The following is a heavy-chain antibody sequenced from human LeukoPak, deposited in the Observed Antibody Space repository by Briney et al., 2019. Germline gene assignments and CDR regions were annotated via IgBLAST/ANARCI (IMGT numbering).Heavy chain of an antibody. CDR2: IYTSGGT. V-gene: IGHV4-61*02. CDR3: ARGYYYGSGSYPPDY. J-gene: IGHJ4*02. D-gene: IGHD3-10*01. Sequence: SETLSLTCTVSGGSISSGSYYWSWIRQPAGKGLEWIGRIYTSGGTNYNPSLKSRVTISVGTSKNQFSLKLSSVTAADTAVYYCARGYYYGSGSYPPDYWGQGTLVTVSS. CDR1: GGSISSGSYY.